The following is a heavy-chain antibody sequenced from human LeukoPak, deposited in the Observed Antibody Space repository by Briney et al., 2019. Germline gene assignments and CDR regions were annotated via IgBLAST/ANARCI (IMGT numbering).Heavy chain of an antibody. J-gene: IGHJ5*02. V-gene: IGHV1-18*01. CDR1: GYTFTSYG. Sequence: ASVTVSCKASGYTFTSYGISWVRQAPGQGLEWMGWISAYNGNTNYAQKLQGRVTMTTDTSTSTAYMELRSLRSDDTAVYYCASYDYQSYWFDPWGQGTLVTVSS. D-gene: IGHD4/OR15-4a*01. CDR2: ISAYNGNT. CDR3: ASYDYQSYWFDP.